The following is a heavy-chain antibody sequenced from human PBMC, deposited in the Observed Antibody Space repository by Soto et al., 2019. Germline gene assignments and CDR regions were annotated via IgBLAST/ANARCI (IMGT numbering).Heavy chain of an antibody. D-gene: IGHD6-13*01. CDR2: IYYSGST. J-gene: IGHJ5*02. Sequence: SETLSLTCTVSGGSVSSGSYYWSWIRQPPGKGLEWIGYIYYSGSTNYNPSLKSRVTISVDTSKNQFSLKLSSVTAADTAVYYCARAIAAGTTFPWENWFDPWGQGTLVTVSS. V-gene: IGHV4-61*01. CDR1: GGSVSSGSYY. CDR3: ARAIAAGTTFPWENWFDP.